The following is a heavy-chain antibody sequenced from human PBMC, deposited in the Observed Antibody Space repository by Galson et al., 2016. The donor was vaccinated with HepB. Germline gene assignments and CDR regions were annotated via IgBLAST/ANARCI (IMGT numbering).Heavy chain of an antibody. CDR1: GDSINSDTYY. D-gene: IGHD2-15*01. J-gene: IGHJ6*02. V-gene: IGHV4-39*01. CDR2: FVYGGST. CDR3: ARLHEIRWYDYHYSIDV. Sequence: SETLSLTCTVSGDSINSDTYYWAWIRQPPGKGLEWIGSFVYGGSTNYDPSLRSRTTISVDTSKNQFSLKLTSVTAADTAVYYCARLHEIRWYDYHYSIDVWGRGITVTVSS.